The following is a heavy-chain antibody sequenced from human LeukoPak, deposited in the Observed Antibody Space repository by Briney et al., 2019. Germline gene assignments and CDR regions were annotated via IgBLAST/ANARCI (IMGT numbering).Heavy chain of an antibody. D-gene: IGHD2-15*01. V-gene: IGHV3-74*01. CDR3: ARDCVVAGSAWFDP. Sequence: PGGFLRLSCAASGFTFSSYWMHWVRQAPGKGLVWVSRINSDGSSTSYADSVKGRFTISRDNAKNTLYLQKNSLRAGDTAVYYCARDCVVAGSAWFDPWGQGTLVTVSS. J-gene: IGHJ5*02. CDR2: INSDGSST. CDR1: GFTFSSYW.